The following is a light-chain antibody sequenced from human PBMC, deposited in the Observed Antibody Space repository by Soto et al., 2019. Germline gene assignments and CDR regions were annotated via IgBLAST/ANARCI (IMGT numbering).Light chain of an antibody. CDR1: QSLSDY. CDR3: QQSYDVRPS. CDR2: GAS. Sequence: DIQMTQSPSSLSADVGDRVTITCRASQSLSDYLNWYQQKPGKAPNLLIHGASTLQSGVPSRFSGCGSGTEFTLTISSLHPEDFATYYCQQSYDVRPSFGGGTKV. J-gene: IGKJ4*01. V-gene: IGKV1-39*01.